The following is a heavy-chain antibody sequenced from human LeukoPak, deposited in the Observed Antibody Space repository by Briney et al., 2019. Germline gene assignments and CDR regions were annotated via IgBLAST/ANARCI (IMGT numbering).Heavy chain of an antibody. Sequence: GGSLRLSCAASGFTFSSYEMNWVRQATGKGLEWVSYISSSGSTIYYADSVKGRFTISRDNAKNSLYLQMNSLRAEDTAVYYCARDDYDRQGSRGSYYYYYYMDVWGKGTTVTVSS. CDR2: ISSSGSTI. CDR3: ARDDYDRQGSRGSYYYYYYMDV. V-gene: IGHV3-48*03. CDR1: GFTFSSYE. D-gene: IGHD3-10*01. J-gene: IGHJ6*03.